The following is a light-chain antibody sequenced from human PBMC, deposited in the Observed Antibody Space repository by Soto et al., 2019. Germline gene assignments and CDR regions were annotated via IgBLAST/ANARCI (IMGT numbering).Light chain of an antibody. CDR3: QQYGSSPLT. J-gene: IGKJ4*01. CDR2: GAS. CDR1: QSVSSGY. V-gene: IGKV3-20*01. Sequence: EIVLTQSPGTLSLSPGERATLSCRASQSVSSGYLAWYQQKPGQAPRLLIFGASSRATGLPDRFSGSGSGTDFTLTIGRLEPEDFAVYYCQQYGSSPLTFGGGTKVEIK.